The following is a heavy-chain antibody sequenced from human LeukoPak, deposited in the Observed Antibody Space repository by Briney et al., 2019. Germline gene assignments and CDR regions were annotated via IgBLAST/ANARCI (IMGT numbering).Heavy chain of an antibody. D-gene: IGHD1-26*01. CDR2: MNPNSGNT. Sequence: ASVKVSCKASGYTFTSYDINWLRQATGQGLEWMGWMNPNSGNTGYAQKFQGRVTMTRNTSISTAYMELSSPRTEDTAVFYCARGTKGGSYFGIWGQGTLVTVSS. J-gene: IGHJ4*02. CDR3: ARGTKGGSYFGI. CDR1: GYTFTSYD. V-gene: IGHV1-8*01.